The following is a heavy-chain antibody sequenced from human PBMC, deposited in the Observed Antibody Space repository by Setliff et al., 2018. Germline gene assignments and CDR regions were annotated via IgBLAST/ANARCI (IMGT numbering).Heavy chain of an antibody. CDR3: ARSHYYASGNSHYYYMDV. CDR2: FYHSASS. Sequence: PSETLSLTCNVSGGSISSDYWAWIRQPPGKVLEWIGYFYHSASSNYNPSLKGRVTMSADTSKKQLYLSLTSVSVADTAMYYCARSHYYASGNSHYYYMDVWGKGTAVTVSS. D-gene: IGHD3-10*01. CDR1: GGSISSDY. J-gene: IGHJ6*03. V-gene: IGHV4-59*08.